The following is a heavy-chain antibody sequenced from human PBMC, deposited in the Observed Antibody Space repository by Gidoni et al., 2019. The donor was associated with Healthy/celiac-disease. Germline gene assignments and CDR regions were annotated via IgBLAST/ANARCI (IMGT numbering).Heavy chain of an antibody. CDR1: GFTFDDYA. Sequence: EVQLVESGGGLVQPGRSLRLSCAASGFTFDDYAMHWVRQAPGKGLEWVSGISWNSGSIGYADSVKGRFTISRDNAKNSLYLQMNSLRAEDTALYYCAKERGITTYAFDIWGQGTMVTVSS. V-gene: IGHV3-9*01. J-gene: IGHJ3*02. CDR2: ISWNSGSI. CDR3: AKERGITTYAFDI. D-gene: IGHD3-22*01.